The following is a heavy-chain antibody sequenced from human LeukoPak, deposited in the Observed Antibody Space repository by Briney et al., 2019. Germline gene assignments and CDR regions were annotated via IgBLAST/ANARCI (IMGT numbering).Heavy chain of an antibody. CDR1: GGSFSGYY. D-gene: IGHD2-15*01. Sequence: SETLSLTCAVYGGSFSGYYWSWIRQPPGKGLEWIGEINHSGSTNYNPSLKSRVTISVDTSKNQFSLKLSSVTAADTAVYYCARSYCSGGSCSPLLDYWGQGTLVTVSS. CDR2: INHSGST. V-gene: IGHV4-34*01. CDR3: ARSYCSGGSCSPLLDY. J-gene: IGHJ4*02.